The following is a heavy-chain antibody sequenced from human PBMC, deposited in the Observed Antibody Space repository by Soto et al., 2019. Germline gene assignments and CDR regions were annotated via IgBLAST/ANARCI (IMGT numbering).Heavy chain of an antibody. Sequence: GGSLRLSCAASGFTFSNYAMNCVRRAPGKGLEWVSTISGSGDSTYYADSVRGRFTISRDNSKNTLYLQVDSLRADDTAVYYFAKARYTYGLCDYWGQGALVTVSS. D-gene: IGHD5-18*01. V-gene: IGHV3-23*01. CDR2: ISGSGDST. J-gene: IGHJ4*02. CDR1: GFTFSNYA. CDR3: AKARYTYGLCDY.